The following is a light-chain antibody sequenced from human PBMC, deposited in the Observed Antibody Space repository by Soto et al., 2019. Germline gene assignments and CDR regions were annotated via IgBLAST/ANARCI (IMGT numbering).Light chain of an antibody. CDR2: EVS. CDR3: SSYTSSSTYV. CDR1: SSDVGGYNY. J-gene: IGLJ1*01. V-gene: IGLV2-14*01. Sequence: QSALTQPASVSGSPGQSITISCTGTSSDVGGYNYVSWYQQHPGKAPKLMIYEVSNRPSGVSNRFSGSKSGNTASLTISGLQAEDEADYYCSSYTSSSTYVFGTGTELTAL.